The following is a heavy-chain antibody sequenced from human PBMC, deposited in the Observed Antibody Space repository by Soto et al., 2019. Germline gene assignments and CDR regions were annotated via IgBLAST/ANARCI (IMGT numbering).Heavy chain of an antibody. Sequence: SETLSLTCTVSGGSISSGGYYWSWIRQHPGKGLEWIGYIYYSGSTYYNPSLKSRVTISVDTSKNQFSLKLSSVTAADTAVYYCARGSYYDSSGYDTYYYYYGMDVWGQGTTVTVSS. D-gene: IGHD3-22*01. J-gene: IGHJ6*02. CDR3: ARGSYYDSSGYDTYYYYYGMDV. CDR1: GGSISSGGYY. CDR2: IYYSGST. V-gene: IGHV4-31*03.